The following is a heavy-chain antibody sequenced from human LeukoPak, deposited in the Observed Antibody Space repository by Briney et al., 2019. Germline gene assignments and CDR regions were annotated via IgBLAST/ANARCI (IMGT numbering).Heavy chain of an antibody. CDR3: VRGQFDLRRGDY. CDR1: GGSISSYY. V-gene: IGHV4-4*07. Sequence: PSETLSLTCTVSGGSISSYYWSWIRQPAGKGLEWIGRTYTSGSINYNPSLRSRVTMSVDTSKNQFSLKLSSVTAADTAVYYCVRGQFDLRRGDYWGQGTLVTVSS. J-gene: IGHJ4*02. CDR2: TYTSGSI. D-gene: IGHD5/OR15-5a*01.